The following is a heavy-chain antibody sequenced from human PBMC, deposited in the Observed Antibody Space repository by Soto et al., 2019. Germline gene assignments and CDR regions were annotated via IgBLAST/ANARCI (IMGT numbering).Heavy chain of an antibody. Sequence: GGSLRLSCTASGFTFSSYTMSWVRQAPGKGLEWVSSFSGRDATTYYADSVKGRFTISRDNSKNTLYLQMNSLRAEDTALYFCVRTIVGATKGGWFDPWGQGALVTVSS. D-gene: IGHD1-26*01. J-gene: IGHJ5*02. CDR3: VRTIVGATKGGWFDP. V-gene: IGHV3-23*01. CDR1: GFTFSSYT. CDR2: FSGRDATT.